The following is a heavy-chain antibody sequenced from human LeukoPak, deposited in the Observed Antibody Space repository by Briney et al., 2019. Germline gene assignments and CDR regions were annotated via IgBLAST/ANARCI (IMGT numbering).Heavy chain of an antibody. CDR2: INPDGSRT. Sequence: RSGGSLRLSCAASGFTFSSNWMHWVRQGPGKGLVWVSRINPDGSRTDYAESVKGRFTISRDNAKNTLSLEMNSLRAEDTAVYYCARGRDYSNPDYWGQGTLVTVSS. CDR1: GFTFSSNW. CDR3: ARGRDYSNPDY. D-gene: IGHD4-11*01. V-gene: IGHV3-74*01. J-gene: IGHJ4*02.